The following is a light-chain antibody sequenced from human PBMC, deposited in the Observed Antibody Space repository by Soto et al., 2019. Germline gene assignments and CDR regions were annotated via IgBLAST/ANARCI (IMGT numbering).Light chain of an antibody. CDR1: QSLLHSNGYNY. CDR3: MQALQTPIT. CDR2: LCS. J-gene: IGKJ5*01. Sequence: DLVMTQSPLSLPVTPGEPASISCRSSQSLLHSNGYNYLDWYLQKPGQSPQLLIYLCSNRASGVPDRFSGSRSGTDFTLKISRVEAEDVGVYYCMQALQTPITFGQGTRLEIK. V-gene: IGKV2-28*01.